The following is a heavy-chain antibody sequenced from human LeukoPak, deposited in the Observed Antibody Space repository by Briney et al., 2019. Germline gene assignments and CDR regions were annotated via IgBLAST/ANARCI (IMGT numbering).Heavy chain of an antibody. J-gene: IGHJ4*02. V-gene: IGHV4-34*01. CDR2: INHSGST. Sequence: SETLSFTCAIYGGSFSGYYWSWIRQPPGKGLEWIGEINHSGSTNYNPSLKSRVTISVDTSKNQFSLKLSSVTAADTAVYFCVGNGYYALDYWGQGALVTVAS. D-gene: IGHD2/OR15-2a*01. CDR1: GGSFSGYY. CDR3: VGNGYYALDY.